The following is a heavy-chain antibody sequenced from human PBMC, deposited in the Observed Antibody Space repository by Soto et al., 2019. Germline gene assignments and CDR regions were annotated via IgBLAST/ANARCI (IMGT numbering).Heavy chain of an antibody. V-gene: IGHV4-39*01. CDR2: IYYSGIT. D-gene: IGHD3-10*01. J-gene: IGHJ4*02. CDR1: GGSITSSSCY. CDR3: ARRKTSYEYGSGGYDY. Sequence: QLQLQESGPGLVKPSETLSLTCTVSGGSITSSSCYWDWIRQPPGKGLEWIGSIYYSGITYYNPSLKSRVTISVDTSKNQFPLKLTSVTAADTAVDYCARRKTSYEYGSGGYDYWGQGNLVTVSS.